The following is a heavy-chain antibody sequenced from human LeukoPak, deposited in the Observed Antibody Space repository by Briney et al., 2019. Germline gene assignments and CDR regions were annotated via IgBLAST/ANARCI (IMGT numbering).Heavy chain of an antibody. J-gene: IGHJ4*02. CDR3: ARSRVVGATFDY. D-gene: IGHD1-26*01. CDR2: IIPIFGTA. CDR1: GGTFSSYA. Sequence: SVKVSCKASGGTFSSYAISWVRQAPGQGLEWMGGIIPIFGTANYAQKFQGRVTITTDESTSTAYMELSSLRSEDTAVYYCARSRVVGATFDYWGQGTLVTVSS. V-gene: IGHV1-69*05.